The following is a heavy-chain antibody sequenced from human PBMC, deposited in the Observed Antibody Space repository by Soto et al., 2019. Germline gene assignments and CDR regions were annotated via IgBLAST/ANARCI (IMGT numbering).Heavy chain of an antibody. J-gene: IGHJ4*02. D-gene: IGHD1-20*01. V-gene: IGHV4-30-4*08. CDR2: IYYSGRI. Sequence: SETLSLTCSVSGASINRGDTDYWNWIRQHPVKGLEWIGYIYYSGRIYYNPSLESRVSVSVDTSKNQFSMKVSGVSAADTAVYHCATSQRGYNWNYFDHWGQGALVTVSS. CDR3: ATSQRGYNWNYFDH. CDR1: GASINRGDTDY.